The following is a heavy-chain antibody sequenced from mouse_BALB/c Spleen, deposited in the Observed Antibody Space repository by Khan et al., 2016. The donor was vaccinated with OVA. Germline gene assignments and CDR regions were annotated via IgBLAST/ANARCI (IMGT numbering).Heavy chain of an antibody. Sequence: QMQLKESGPGLVAPSQSLSITCTVSGFSLTNYGVHWVRQPPGKGLEWLVVIWSDGYTTYNSALKSRLSISKDNSKSQVFLKMNSLQTDDTAIYYCARYRFGYAMDYWGQGTSVTVSS. V-gene: IGHV2-6*02. CDR1: GFSLTNYG. J-gene: IGHJ4*01. CDR2: IWSDGYT. D-gene: IGHD2-14*01. CDR3: ARYRFGYAMDY.